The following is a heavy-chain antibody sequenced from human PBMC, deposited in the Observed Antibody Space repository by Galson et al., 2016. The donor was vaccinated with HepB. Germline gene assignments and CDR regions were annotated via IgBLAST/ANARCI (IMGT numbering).Heavy chain of an antibody. Sequence: SLRLSCAVSGFTFTTSSMSWVRQAPGKGLEWVSGISQDGLSRYYAVSVKGRFTISRDNSKNTLSLQMDSLRAEDTAVYYCATGRGFGNPFDYWGQGTLVTVSS. CDR2: ISQDGLSR. CDR3: ATGRGFGNPFDY. D-gene: IGHD3-10*01. J-gene: IGHJ4*02. CDR1: GFTFTTSS. V-gene: IGHV3-23*01.